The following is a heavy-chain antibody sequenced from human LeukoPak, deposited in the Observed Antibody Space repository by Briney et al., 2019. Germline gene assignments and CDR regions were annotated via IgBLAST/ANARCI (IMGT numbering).Heavy chain of an antibody. Sequence: SGGSLRLSCAASGFTFSSYWMSWVRQAPGKGLEWVANIKQDGSEKYYVDSVKGRFTISRDNAKNSLYLQMNSLRAEGTAVYYCARERDYKDYYYAMDVWGQGTTVTVSS. CDR2: IKQDGSEK. D-gene: IGHD3-16*01. V-gene: IGHV3-7*01. J-gene: IGHJ6*02. CDR1: GFTFSSYW. CDR3: ARERDYKDYYYAMDV.